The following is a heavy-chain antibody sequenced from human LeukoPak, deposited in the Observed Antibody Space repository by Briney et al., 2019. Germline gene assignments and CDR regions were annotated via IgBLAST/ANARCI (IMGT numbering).Heavy chain of an antibody. V-gene: IGHV4-34*01. J-gene: IGHJ6*03. CDR1: GGSFSGYY. D-gene: IGHD3-10*01. Sequence: PSETLSLTCAVYGGSFSGYYWSWIRQPPGKGLEWIGEINHSGSTNYTPSLKSRVTISVDTSKNQFSLKLSSVTAADTAVYYCARERRPNAKYGSGSYSPYYYYYMDVWGKGTTVTVSS. CDR2: INHSGST. CDR3: ARERRPNAKYGSGSYSPYYYYYMDV.